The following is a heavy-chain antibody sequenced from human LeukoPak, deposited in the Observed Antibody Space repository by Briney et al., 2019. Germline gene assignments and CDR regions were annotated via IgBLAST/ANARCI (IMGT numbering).Heavy chain of an antibody. D-gene: IGHD2-2*01. CDR2: IYYSGTT. CDR1: GGSIDSYY. V-gene: IGHV4-59*08. J-gene: IGHJ4*02. CDR3: ARRGRSSTDPFEY. Sequence: SETLSLTCTVSGGSIDSYYWSWLRQPPGKGLEWIGYIYYSGTTKYSTSLKSRVTLSLDTPKNQIFLRLTSVTAADTAVYYCARRGRSSTDPFEYWGQGTLVTVSS.